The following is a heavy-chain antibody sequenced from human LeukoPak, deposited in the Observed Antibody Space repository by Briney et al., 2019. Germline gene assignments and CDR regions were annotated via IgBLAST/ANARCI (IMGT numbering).Heavy chain of an antibody. CDR1: GLTFSNAW. CDR2: IKSKTDGGTT. Sequence: PGGSLRLSCAASGLTFSNAWMSWVRQAPGKGLEWVGRIKSKTDGGTTDYAAPVKGRFTISSDDSKNTLYLQMNSLKTEDTAVYYCTTIVVVVVGCGYWGQGTLVTVSS. V-gene: IGHV3-15*01. CDR3: TTIVVVVVGCGY. D-gene: IGHD2-15*01. J-gene: IGHJ4*02.